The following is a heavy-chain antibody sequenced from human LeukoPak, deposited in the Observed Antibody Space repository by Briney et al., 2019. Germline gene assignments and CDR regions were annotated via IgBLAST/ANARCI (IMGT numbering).Heavy chain of an antibody. Sequence: GGSLRLSCAASGFIFNYYTMNWVRQAPGKGPEWIASIDSSGSYIHYVASVKGRFTISRDNARDSVYLQMSNLRADDTAVYYCARDIHSSRFDYWGHGTLVTVSS. CDR3: ARDIHSSRFDY. CDR1: GFIFNYYT. V-gene: IGHV3-21*01. D-gene: IGHD1-26*01. J-gene: IGHJ4*01. CDR2: IDSSGSYI.